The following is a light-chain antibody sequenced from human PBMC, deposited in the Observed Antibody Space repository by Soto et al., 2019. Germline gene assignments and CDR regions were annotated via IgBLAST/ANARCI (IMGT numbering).Light chain of an antibody. CDR2: GAS. CDR3: QQYSSSAPT. J-gene: IGKJ2*01. CDR1: QSISSW. Sequence: DIQMTQSPSTLSASVGDRVTITCRASQSISSWLAWYQQKPGKAPKLLIYGASSLESGVPSRFSGSGSVTEFTRTIDILQPADFATYYCQQYSSSAPTFCQGNKLEIK. V-gene: IGKV1-5*01.